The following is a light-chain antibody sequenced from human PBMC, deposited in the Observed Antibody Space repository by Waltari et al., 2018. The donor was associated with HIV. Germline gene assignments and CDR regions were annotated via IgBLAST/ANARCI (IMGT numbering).Light chain of an antibody. CDR2: AAS. CDR1: QSVSSTS. Sequence: EIVLTQSPGTLSLSPGERATLSCRASQSVSSTSLAWYQQKPVQAPSLLIYAASSRAAGIPDFTLTISRLEPEDFAVYYCQHYGSSPQTFGHGTKVEIK. J-gene: IGKJ1*01. V-gene: IGKV3-20*01. CDR3: QHYGSSPQT.